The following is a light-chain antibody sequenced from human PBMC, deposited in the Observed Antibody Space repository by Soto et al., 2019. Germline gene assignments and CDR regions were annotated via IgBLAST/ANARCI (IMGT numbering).Light chain of an antibody. V-gene: IGLV2-14*03. CDR3: TSYTGSSTLGV. J-gene: IGLJ2*01. CDR2: DVS. Sequence: QSALTQPASVSGSPGQSITISCTGTSSDVGAYNFVSWYQQHPGKAPKLMIYDVSNRPSGVSNRFSGSKSGNTASLSISWLQAEDEADYYCTSYTGSSTLGVFGGGTKVTVL. CDR1: SSDVGAYNF.